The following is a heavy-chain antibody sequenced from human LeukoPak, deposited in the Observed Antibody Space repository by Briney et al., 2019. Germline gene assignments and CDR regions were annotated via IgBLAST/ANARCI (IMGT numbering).Heavy chain of an antibody. V-gene: IGHV3-21*01. CDR1: GFTFSSYS. Sequence: GGSLRLSCAASGFTFSSYSMNWVRQAPGKGLEWVSSISSSSSYIYYADLVKGRFTISRDNAKKSLYLQMNSLRAEDTAVYYCARDSVKHCSGGSCTYLDYWGQGTLVTVSS. CDR3: ARDSVKHCSGGSCTYLDY. CDR2: ISSSSSYI. D-gene: IGHD2-15*01. J-gene: IGHJ4*02.